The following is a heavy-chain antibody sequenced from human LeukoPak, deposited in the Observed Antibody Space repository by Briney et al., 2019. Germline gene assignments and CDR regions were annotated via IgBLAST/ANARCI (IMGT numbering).Heavy chain of an antibody. Sequence: ASVQVSCEASGYTFTGYYRHWVRQPPGQGLEWMGWINPNSGGTNYAQKFQGRVTMTRDTSSSTAYMERSRLRSDDTAVYYCARVSRGWENRFDPWGQGTLVTVSS. CDR1: GYTFTGYY. V-gene: IGHV1-2*02. CDR3: ARVSRGWENRFDP. CDR2: INPNSGGT. J-gene: IGHJ5*02. D-gene: IGHD1-26*01.